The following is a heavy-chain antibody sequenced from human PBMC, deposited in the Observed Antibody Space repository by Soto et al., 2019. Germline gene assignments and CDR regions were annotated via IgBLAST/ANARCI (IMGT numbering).Heavy chain of an antibody. CDR2: IRSVSSSI. V-gene: IGHV3-48*01. J-gene: IGHJ4*02. CDR3: ARTEGYCSGGSCYSGYYFDF. CDR1: GFIFSNYN. D-gene: IGHD2-15*01. Sequence: EVQLVESGGGLVQPGGSLRLSCAASGFIFSNYNMNWVRQAPGKGLEWVSYIRSVSSSIYYADSVKGRFTISRDNAKNSLYLQMNSLRADDTAVYYCARTEGYCSGGSCYSGYYFDFWGQGTLVTVSS.